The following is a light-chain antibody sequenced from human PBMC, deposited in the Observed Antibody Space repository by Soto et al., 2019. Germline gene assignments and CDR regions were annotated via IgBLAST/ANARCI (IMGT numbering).Light chain of an antibody. J-gene: IGKJ1*01. CDR3: QQYYSYPRT. Sequence: AIRMTQSPSSFSASTGDRVTITCRASQGISSYLAWYQQKPGKAPKLLIYAASTLQSGVPSRFSGSGSGTYFTLTISCLQSEDFATYYCQQYYSYPRTFGKGNKVEIK. V-gene: IGKV1-8*01. CDR2: AAS. CDR1: QGISSY.